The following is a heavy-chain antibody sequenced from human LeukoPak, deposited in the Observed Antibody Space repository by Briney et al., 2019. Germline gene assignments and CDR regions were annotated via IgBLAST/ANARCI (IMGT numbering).Heavy chain of an antibody. Sequence: ASVKVSCKASGGTFSSYAISWVRQAPGQGLEWMGGIIPIFGTANYAQKFQGRVTITADESTSTAYMELSSLRSEDTAVYYCARDKDCSSTSCFKYYMDVWGKGTTVTVSS. V-gene: IGHV1-69*13. J-gene: IGHJ6*03. D-gene: IGHD2-2*01. CDR1: GGTFSSYA. CDR2: IIPIFGTA. CDR3: ARDKDCSSTSCFKYYMDV.